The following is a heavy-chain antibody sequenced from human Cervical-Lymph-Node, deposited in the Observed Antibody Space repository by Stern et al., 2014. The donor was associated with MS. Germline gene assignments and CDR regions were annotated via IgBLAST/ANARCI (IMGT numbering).Heavy chain of an antibody. CDR1: GGSFSGYY. V-gene: IGHV4-34*01. CDR2: INHSGST. J-gene: IGHJ4*02. D-gene: IGHD3-3*02. Sequence: QVQLQQWGAGLLKPSETLSLTCAVYGGSFSGYYWSWIRQPPGKGLEWIGDINHSGSTTYNPALKSRVTISVDTSKNQFSLKLSSVTAADTAVYYCARGRAFYYFDYWGQGTLVTVSS. CDR3: ARGRAFYYFDY.